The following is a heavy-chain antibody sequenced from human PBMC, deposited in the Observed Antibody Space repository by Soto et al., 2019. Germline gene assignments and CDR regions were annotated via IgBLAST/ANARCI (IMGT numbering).Heavy chain of an antibody. V-gene: IGHV3-33*05. CDR1: GFIFSSYG. CDR2: ISYDRSNR. D-gene: IGHD3-22*01. Sequence: QVQVVESGGGVVQPGRSLRLSCVMSGFIFSSYGMHWVRQAPGKGLEWVAAISYDRSNRYYADSVKGRFTISRDNSKNTLYLEMNSLRAEDTAVYYCASGTGMFVVVDDAFDIWGQGTMVTVSS. CDR3: ASGTGMFVVVDDAFDI. J-gene: IGHJ3*02.